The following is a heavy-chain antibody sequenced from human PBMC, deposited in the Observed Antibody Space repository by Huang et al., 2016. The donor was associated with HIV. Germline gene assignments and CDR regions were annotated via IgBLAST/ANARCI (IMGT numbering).Heavy chain of an antibody. CDR2: IRRSSKSK. CDR1: GFTFGDFN. D-gene: IGHD2-15*01. V-gene: IGHV3-48*04. J-gene: IGHJ4*02. Sequence: EVQLVESGGGLVQPGTSLRLSCAASGFTFGDFNMNWVRQALGKGWEWISYIRRSSKSKLDADSVKGRFTISRDNARNSLYLQLKSLRVEDTAVYYCARESCSGGTCYLFDFWGQGVLVTVSS. CDR3: ARESCSGGTCYLFDF.